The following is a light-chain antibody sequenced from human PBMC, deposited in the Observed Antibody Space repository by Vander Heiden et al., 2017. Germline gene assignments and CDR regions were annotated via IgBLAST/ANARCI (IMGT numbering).Light chain of an antibody. CDR2: KAS. J-gene: IGKJ2*01. Sequence: DIQMTQSTSRLSASVGDRVTITCRASQSINGFLAWYQQKPGKAPKLLIYKASTLESGVPSRFSGSRSGTEFTLTISSLQPDDFASYYCQQYSTFSYTFGQGTKLEIK. V-gene: IGKV1-5*03. CDR3: QQYSTFSYT. CDR1: QSINGF.